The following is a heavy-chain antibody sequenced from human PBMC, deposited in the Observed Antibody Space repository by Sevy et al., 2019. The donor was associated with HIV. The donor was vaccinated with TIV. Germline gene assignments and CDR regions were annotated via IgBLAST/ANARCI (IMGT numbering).Heavy chain of an antibody. V-gene: IGHV3-74*01. D-gene: IGHD6-13*01. CDR1: GFSFSNNW. CDR3: AGSNWYAAFDI. J-gene: IGHJ3*02. Sequence: GGSLRLSCATSGFSFSNNWRHWVRQAPGKGLVWVSRINGDGSSISYADPLNGRFTISRDNAKNTLYLQMNSLRVEDTAVYYCAGSNWYAAFDIWGPGTMVTVSS. CDR2: INGDGSSI.